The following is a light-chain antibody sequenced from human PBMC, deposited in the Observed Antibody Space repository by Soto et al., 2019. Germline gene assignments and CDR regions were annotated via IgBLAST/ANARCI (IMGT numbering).Light chain of an antibody. CDR1: QSISSW. CDR3: QQANSFPLT. Sequence: DIQMTQSPSTLSASVGDKVTITCRASQSISSWLAWYQQKPGKAPKLLIYKASTLGSGVPSRFSGSGSGTDFTLTISSLQPEDFATYYCQQANSFPLTFGGGTRLEIK. V-gene: IGKV1-5*03. CDR2: KAS. J-gene: IGKJ5*01.